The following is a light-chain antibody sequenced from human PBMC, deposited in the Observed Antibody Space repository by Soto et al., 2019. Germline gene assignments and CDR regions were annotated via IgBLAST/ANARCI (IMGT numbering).Light chain of an antibody. Sequence: QSVLTLPASVSGSPGQSITISCTGTSSDVGSYNIVSWYQQHPGKAPKLMIYEGSKRPSGVSNRFSGSKSGNTASRTISGLQADAEADYYCCSYAGSSSHVVFGGGAQLTVL. J-gene: IGLJ2*01. V-gene: IGLV2-23*01. CDR3: CSYAGSSSHVV. CDR1: SSDVGSYNI. CDR2: EGS.